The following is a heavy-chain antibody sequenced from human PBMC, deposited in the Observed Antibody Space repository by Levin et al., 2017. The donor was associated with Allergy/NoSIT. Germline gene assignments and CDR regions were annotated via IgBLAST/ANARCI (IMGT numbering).Heavy chain of an antibody. D-gene: IGHD6-13*01. CDR3: SRLDYSSSWFLAY. CDR1: GFTFGDFS. V-gene: IGHV3-49*03. CDR2: IRSEVYDGTT. J-gene: IGHJ4*02. Sequence: GGSLRLSCTASGFTFGDFSMSWFRQAPGKGLEWVGFIRSEVYDGTTAYAPSVKGRFTISRDDSKSIAYLQMNSLRTEDTAVYYCSRLDYSSSWFLAYWGQGTLVTVSS.